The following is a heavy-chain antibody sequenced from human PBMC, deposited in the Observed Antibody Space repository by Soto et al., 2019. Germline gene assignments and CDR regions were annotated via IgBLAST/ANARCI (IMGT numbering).Heavy chain of an antibody. Sequence: SGGSLRLSCAGSGFIFENFGMSWVRQAPGKGLEWISSISGSGFKKYYADSVKGRFTISRDNSKSTVYLELNNLSAEDTAVYHCAKNQGVELVPLATVDWFDPWGQGSVVTVSS. V-gene: IGHV3-23*01. CDR1: GFIFENFG. J-gene: IGHJ5*02. CDR3: AKNQGVELVPLATVDWFDP. D-gene: IGHD1-26*01. CDR2: ISGSGFKK.